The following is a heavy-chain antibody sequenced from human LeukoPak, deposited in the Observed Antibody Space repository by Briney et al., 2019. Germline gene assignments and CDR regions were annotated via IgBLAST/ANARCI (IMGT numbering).Heavy chain of an antibody. CDR1: GGSISSCGYY. CDR3: AREDLDGGSDFDY. Sequence: SETLSLTCTVSGGSISSCGYYWSWIRQHPGKGLEWIGYIYYSGSTYYNPSLKSRVTISVDTSKNQFSLKLSSVTAADTAVYYCAREDLDGGSDFDYWGQGTLVTVSS. CDR2: IYYSGST. D-gene: IGHD2-15*01. J-gene: IGHJ4*02. V-gene: IGHV4-31*03.